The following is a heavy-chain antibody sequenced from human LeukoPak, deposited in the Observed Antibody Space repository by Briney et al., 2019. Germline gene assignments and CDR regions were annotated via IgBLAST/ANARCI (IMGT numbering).Heavy chain of an antibody. CDR2: ISYGGSNK. D-gene: IGHD4-17*01. Sequence: PGRSLRLSCAASGFTFSSYGMHWVRQGPGKGLEWVAVISYGGSNKYYAASVKGRLTISRDNSKNTLYLQMNSLRAEDTAVYYCAKDIRGDAAEYFQYWGQGTLVTVSS. CDR1: GFTFSSYG. V-gene: IGHV3-30*18. CDR3: AKDIRGDAAEYFQY. J-gene: IGHJ1*01.